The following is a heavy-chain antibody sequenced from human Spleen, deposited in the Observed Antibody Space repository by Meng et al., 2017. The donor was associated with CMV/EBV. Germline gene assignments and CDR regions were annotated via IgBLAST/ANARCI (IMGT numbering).Heavy chain of an antibody. J-gene: IGHJ4*02. CDR2: IYYSGST. V-gene: IGHV4-39*07. CDR1: GGSISSSSYY. Sequence: SETLSLTCTVSGGSISSSSYYWGWIRQPPGKGLEWIGSIYYSGSTYYNPSLKSRVTISVDTSKNQFSLKLRSVTAADTAMYFCARELYRYYFDCWGQGALVTVSS. D-gene: IGHD3-16*02. CDR3: ARELYRYYFDC.